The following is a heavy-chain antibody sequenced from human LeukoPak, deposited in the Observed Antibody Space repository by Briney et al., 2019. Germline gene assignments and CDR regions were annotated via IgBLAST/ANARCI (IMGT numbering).Heavy chain of an antibody. V-gene: IGHV3-23*01. Sequence: GGSLRLSCAASGFTFSTYAMSWVRQAPGKGLEWVSSISGSDGTTFYADSVKGRFTIFRDNSKNTLYLQMNSLRAEDTAVYYCAKAGMAYYYYYYMDVWGKGTTVTVSS. D-gene: IGHD5-18*01. J-gene: IGHJ6*03. CDR1: GFTFSTYA. CDR3: AKAGMAYYYYYYMDV. CDR2: ISGSDGTT.